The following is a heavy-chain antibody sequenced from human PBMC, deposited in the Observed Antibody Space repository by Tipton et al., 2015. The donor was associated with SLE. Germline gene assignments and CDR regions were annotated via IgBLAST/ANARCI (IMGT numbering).Heavy chain of an antibody. Sequence: TLSLTCSVSGDSIINSNSYWGWIRQPPGKGLEWIGGVYYSGSTYYNPSLMSRVTVSVDTSKNQFSLKLNSVTAADTAVYYCTRDRGGEYYFYGMDVWGQGTTVTVSS. D-gene: IGHD7-27*01. V-gene: IGHV4-39*02. CDR1: GDSIINSNSY. CDR2: VYYSGST. J-gene: IGHJ6*02. CDR3: TRDRGGEYYFYGMDV.